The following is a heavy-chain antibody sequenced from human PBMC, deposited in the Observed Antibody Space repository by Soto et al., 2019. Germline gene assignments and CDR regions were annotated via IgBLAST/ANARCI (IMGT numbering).Heavy chain of an antibody. CDR1: GGSISSDY. CDR2: IYDIGST. V-gene: IGHV4-59*12. Sequence: QVKLQESGPGLVKPSETLSLICTVSGGSISSDYWSWIRQPPGKGLEWIGYIYDIGSTYYNPSLKSRVTISVDTSKTQFSLKLSSATAADTAVYYCARARGPKEGRAEYFQHWGQGTLVTVSS. J-gene: IGHJ1*01. CDR3: ARARGPKEGRAEYFQH.